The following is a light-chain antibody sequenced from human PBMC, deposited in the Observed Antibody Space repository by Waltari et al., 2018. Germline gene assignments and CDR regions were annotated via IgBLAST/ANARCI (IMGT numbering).Light chain of an antibody. Sequence: QSALTQPASVSGSPGQSITISCTGTSSDVGGYNYVSWYQQHPGKAPKLMIYDVSNRPSVVSNRSSWSKSGNTASLTISGLQAEDEADYYCSSYTSSSTYVFGTGTKVTVL. V-gene: IGLV2-14*03. CDR3: SSYTSSSTYV. CDR1: SSDVGGYNY. J-gene: IGLJ1*01. CDR2: DVS.